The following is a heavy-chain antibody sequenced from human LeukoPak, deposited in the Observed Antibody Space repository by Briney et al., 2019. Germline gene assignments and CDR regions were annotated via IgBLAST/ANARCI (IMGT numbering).Heavy chain of an antibody. CDR1: GYTFTRYY. D-gene: IGHD3-10*01. J-gene: IGHJ5*02. Sequence: ASVKVSCKASGYTFTRYYMHWVRQAPGQGLEWMGWINPNSGGTNYAQKFQGRVTMTRDTAISTAYMELSRLRSDDTAVYYCARRYGSGSYYGNWFDPWGQGTLVTVSS. V-gene: IGHV1-2*02. CDR2: INPNSGGT. CDR3: ARRYGSGSYYGNWFDP.